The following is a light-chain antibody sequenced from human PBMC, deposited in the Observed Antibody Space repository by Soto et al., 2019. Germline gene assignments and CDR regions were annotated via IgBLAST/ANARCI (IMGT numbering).Light chain of an antibody. V-gene: IGLV7-46*01. Sequence: QAVVTQEPSLTVSPGGTVTLTCGSSTGAVTSGHYPYWFQQKPGQAPRTLIYDTSNKHSWTPARFSGSLLGGKAALTLSGAQPEEEADYYCLLSYSGAREVVFGGGTKVTVL. CDR3: LLSYSGAREVV. CDR1: TGAVTSGHY. CDR2: DTS. J-gene: IGLJ2*01.